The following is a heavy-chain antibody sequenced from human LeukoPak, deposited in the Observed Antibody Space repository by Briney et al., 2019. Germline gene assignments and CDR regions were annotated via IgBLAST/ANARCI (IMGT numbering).Heavy chain of an antibody. V-gene: IGHV4-59*01. Sequence: SETLSLTCTVSSGSISSYYWSWIRQPPGKGLEWIGYIYYSGSTNYNPSLKSRVTISVDTSKNQFSLKLSSVTAADTAVYYCAGYSYGPFDPWGQGTLVTVSS. CDR3: AGYSYGPFDP. J-gene: IGHJ5*02. D-gene: IGHD5-18*01. CDR2: IYYSGST. CDR1: SGSISSYY.